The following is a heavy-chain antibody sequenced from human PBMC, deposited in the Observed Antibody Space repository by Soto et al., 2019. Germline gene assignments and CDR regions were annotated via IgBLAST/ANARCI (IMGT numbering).Heavy chain of an antibody. D-gene: IGHD6-13*01. CDR3: ARDLGSSWYPEYFQH. V-gene: IGHV1-69*13. Sequence: ASVKVSCKDSGGTSRNYVISWVRQAPGQGLEWMGGIIPSFGTPTYAQKFQGRVTITADDSTSAAYMELSSLRSEDTAVYYCARDLGSSWYPEYFQHWGQGTLVTVSS. CDR1: GGTSRNYV. J-gene: IGHJ1*01. CDR2: IIPSFGTP.